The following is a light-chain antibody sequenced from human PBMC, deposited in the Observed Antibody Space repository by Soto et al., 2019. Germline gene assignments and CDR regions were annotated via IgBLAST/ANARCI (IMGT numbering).Light chain of an antibody. Sequence: QSALAQPRSVSGSPGQSVTLSCTGTSSDVGGYDFDSWYQQYPGKAPKLIIFDVTERTSGVPDRFSGSKSGNSASLTISGLQAEDEADYYCSSYAGSYSLGVFGGGTKLTVL. CDR2: DVT. CDR1: SSDVGGYDF. V-gene: IGLV2-11*01. CDR3: SSYAGSYSLGV. J-gene: IGLJ3*02.